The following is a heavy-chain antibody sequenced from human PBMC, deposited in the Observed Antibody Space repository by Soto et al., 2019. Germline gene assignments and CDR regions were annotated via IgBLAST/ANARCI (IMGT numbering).Heavy chain of an antibody. CDR1: GYSVPYYW. CDR3: ASYYDDYVWGSYRKIPPYLDY. D-gene: IGHD3-16*02. Sequence: GESLKISCEGSGYSVPYYWIAWVRQKPGKGLEWMGIIYPHDSDIRYSPSFQGQVTISADKSISTAYLQWSSLKASDTAMYYCASYYDDYVWGSYRKIPPYLDYWGQGTLVTVSS. V-gene: IGHV5-51*01. J-gene: IGHJ4*02. CDR2: IYPHDSDI.